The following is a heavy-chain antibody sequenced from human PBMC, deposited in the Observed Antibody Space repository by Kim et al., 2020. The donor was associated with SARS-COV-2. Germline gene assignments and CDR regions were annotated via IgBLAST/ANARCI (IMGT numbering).Heavy chain of an antibody. V-gene: IGHV3-74*01. D-gene: IGHD1-1*01. J-gene: IGHJ4*02. CDR2: ST. CDR3: ARVETYDFDY. Sequence: STSSADSGQGRFTISRDNAKNTLYLQMNSLRAEDTAVYYCARVETYDFDYWGQGTLVTVSS.